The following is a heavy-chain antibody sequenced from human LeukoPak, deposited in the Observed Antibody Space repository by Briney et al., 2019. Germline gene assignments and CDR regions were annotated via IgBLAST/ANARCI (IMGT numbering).Heavy chain of an antibody. J-gene: IGHJ6*04. V-gene: IGHV3-33*01. CDR1: GFTFSSYG. D-gene: IGHD4-17*01. Sequence: GGSLRLSCAASGFTFSSYGMHWVRQAPGKGLEWVAVIWYDGSNKYYADSVKGRFTISRDNSKNTLYLQMNSLRAEDTAVYYCARERGDYYYGMGVWGKGTTVTVSS. CDR3: ARERGDYYYGMGV. CDR2: IWYDGSNK.